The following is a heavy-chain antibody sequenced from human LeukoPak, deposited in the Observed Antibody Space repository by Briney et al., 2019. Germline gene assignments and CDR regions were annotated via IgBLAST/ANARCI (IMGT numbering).Heavy chain of an antibody. V-gene: IGHV3-21*04. CDR2: ITSGSSYI. CDR1: GFTFSSYN. D-gene: IGHD1-20*01. J-gene: IGHJ4*02. CDR3: ARDRGGNWFDY. Sequence: GGSLRLSCAASGFTFSSYNMNWVRQAPGKGLEWVSSITSGSSYIYYADSVKGRFTISRDNAKNSLYLQMNSLRAEDTAVYYCARDRGGNWFDYWGQGTLVTVSS.